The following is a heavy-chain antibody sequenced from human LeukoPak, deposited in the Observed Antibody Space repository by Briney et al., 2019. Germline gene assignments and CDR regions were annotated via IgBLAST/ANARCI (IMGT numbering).Heavy chain of an antibody. V-gene: IGHV4-59*11. Sequence: SETLSLTCTVFGASISTHYWSWTRQSPGKGLEWIGYISYRGSTDYNPSLRSRVTLSVDTSTNQISLRLMSVTAADTAVYYCTRDGGVAVTPLDFDFWGQGTLVTVSS. CDR2: ISYRGST. CDR1: GASISTHY. J-gene: IGHJ4*02. CDR3: TRDGGVAVTPLDFDF. D-gene: IGHD6-19*01.